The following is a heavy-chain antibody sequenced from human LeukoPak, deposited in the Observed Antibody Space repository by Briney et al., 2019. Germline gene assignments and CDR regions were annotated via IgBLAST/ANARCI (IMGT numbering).Heavy chain of an antibody. CDR3: AKERLALWFGESMDV. D-gene: IGHD3-10*01. CDR1: GFTFSAYY. CDR2: INADESIT. V-gene: IGHV3-74*01. Sequence: GGSLRLSCAASGFTFSAYYMHWVRQAPGKGLVWVSHINADESITQYADSVKGRFTISRDNSKNTLYLQMNSLRAEDTAVYYCAKERLALWFGESMDVWSKGTTVTISS. J-gene: IGHJ6*03.